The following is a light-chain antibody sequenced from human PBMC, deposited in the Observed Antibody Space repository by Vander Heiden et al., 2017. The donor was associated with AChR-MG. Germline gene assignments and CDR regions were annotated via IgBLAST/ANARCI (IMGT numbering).Light chain of an antibody. J-gene: IGKJ1*01. CDR2: AAS. Sequence: ERVLTQSAGTLSVSAGERVTLSCRASQSVYTNLAWFQLKVGQAPRLLIHAASTRATGIPARFSGSGSGTDFTLTINGLESEDVGIYYCQQYNNWPRTFGQGTRVEL. V-gene: IGKV3-15*01. CDR3: QQYNNWPRT. CDR1: QSVYTN.